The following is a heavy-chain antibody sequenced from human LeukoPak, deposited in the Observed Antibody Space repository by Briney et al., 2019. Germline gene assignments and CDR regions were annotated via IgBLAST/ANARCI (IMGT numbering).Heavy chain of an antibody. V-gene: IGHV4-59*01. CDR1: GGSISTYY. CDR3: ARSDSSGYNDAFDI. Sequence: SETLSLTCTVSGGSISTYYWNWIRQPPGKGLEWIGYIYYSGATNYNPSLKSQVTISVDTSKNQFSLKLSSVTAADTAVYYCARSDSSGYNDAFDIWGQGTMVTVSS. D-gene: IGHD3-22*01. J-gene: IGHJ3*02. CDR2: IYYSGAT.